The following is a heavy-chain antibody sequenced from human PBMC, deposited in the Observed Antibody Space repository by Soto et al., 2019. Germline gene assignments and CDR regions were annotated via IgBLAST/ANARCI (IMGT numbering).Heavy chain of an antibody. CDR1: GGSFSGYY. J-gene: IGHJ5*02. CDR2: INHSGST. CDR3: ARLALWFGEGGWFDP. V-gene: IGHV4-34*01. D-gene: IGHD3-10*01. Sequence: SETLSLTCAVYGGSFSGYYWSWIRQPPGKGLEWIGEINHSGSTNYNPSLKSRVTISVDTSKNQFSLKLSSVTAADTAVYYCARLALWFGEGGWFDPWGQGTLVTVSS.